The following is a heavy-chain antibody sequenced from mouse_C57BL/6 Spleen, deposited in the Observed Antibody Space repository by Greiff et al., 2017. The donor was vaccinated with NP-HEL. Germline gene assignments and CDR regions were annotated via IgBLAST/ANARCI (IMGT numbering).Heavy chain of an antibody. Sequence: EVKLVESGGGLVKPGGSLKLSCAASGFTFSDYGMHWVRQAPEKGLEWVAYISSGSSTIYYADTVKGRFTISRDNAKNTLFLQMTSLRSEDTAMYYCARTTVVLGDYAMDYWGQGTSVTVSS. J-gene: IGHJ4*01. V-gene: IGHV5-17*01. D-gene: IGHD1-1*01. CDR1: GFTFSDYG. CDR3: ARTTVVLGDYAMDY. CDR2: ISSGSSTI.